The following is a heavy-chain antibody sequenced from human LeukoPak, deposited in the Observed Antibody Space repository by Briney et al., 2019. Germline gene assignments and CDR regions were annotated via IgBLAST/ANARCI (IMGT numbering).Heavy chain of an antibody. J-gene: IGHJ5*02. CDR3: ARGTPNYYGSGSYHPPP. CDR1: GFTFSSYE. Sequence: GGSLRLSCAASGFTFSSYEMNWVRQAPGKGLEWVSYISSSGSTIYYADSVKGRFTISRDNAKNSLYLQMNSLRAEDTAVYYCARGTPNYYGSGSYHPPPWGQGTLVTVSS. D-gene: IGHD3-10*01. V-gene: IGHV3-48*03. CDR2: ISSSGSTI.